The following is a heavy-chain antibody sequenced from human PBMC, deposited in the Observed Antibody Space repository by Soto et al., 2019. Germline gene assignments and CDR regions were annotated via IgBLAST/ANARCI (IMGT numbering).Heavy chain of an antibody. CDR2: IYYSGST. Sequence: SETLSLTCTVSGGSISSYYWSWIRQPPGKGLEWIGYIYYSGSTNYNPSLKSRVTISVDTSKNQFSLKLSSVTAADTAVYYCARGYRGGSSPFDYWGQGTLVTVSS. CDR3: ARGYRGGSSPFDY. V-gene: IGHV4-59*01. CDR1: GGSISSYY. J-gene: IGHJ4*02. D-gene: IGHD2-15*01.